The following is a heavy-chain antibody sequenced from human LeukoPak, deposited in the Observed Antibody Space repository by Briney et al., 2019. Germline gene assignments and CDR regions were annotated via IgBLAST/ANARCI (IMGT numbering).Heavy chain of an antibody. CDR2: ISGSSGAI. J-gene: IGHJ3*01. D-gene: IGHD2-15*01. CDR1: GFAFSRND. Sequence: GGSLRLSCAASGFAFSRNDMFWVRQAPGKGLEWVSSISGSSGAIYYADSVRGRFTISRDNSKNTVSLQMNSLRAEDTAIYYCAKGGPGAFDFWGQGTMVTVSS. V-gene: IGHV3-23*01. CDR3: AKGGPGAFDF.